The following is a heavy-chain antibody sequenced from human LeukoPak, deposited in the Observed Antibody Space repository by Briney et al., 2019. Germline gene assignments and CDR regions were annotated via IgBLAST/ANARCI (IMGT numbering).Heavy chain of an antibody. V-gene: IGHV3-23*01. CDR3: ARDVGATDK. CDR2: ISGSGDTT. D-gene: IGHD1-26*01. J-gene: IGHJ4*02. CDR1: GFTFNNFA. Sequence: PGGSLRLPCAASGFTFNNFAMSWSRRAPGKGLEWVSVISGSGDTTYYADSLKGRFTISRDNSKNTLYLQMDSLRVEDTAIYYCARDVGATDKWGQGTLVTVSS.